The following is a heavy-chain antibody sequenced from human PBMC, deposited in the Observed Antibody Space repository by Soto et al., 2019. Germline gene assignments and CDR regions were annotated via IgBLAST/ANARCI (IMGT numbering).Heavy chain of an antibody. CDR3: AKVRLALLERRRTAYFDY. Sequence: PGGSLRLSCAASGFTFSSYAMSWVRQAPGKGLEWVSAISGSGGSTYYADSVKGRFTISRDNSKNTLYLQMNSLRAEDTAVYYYAKVRLALLERRRTAYFDYWGQGTLVTVSS. J-gene: IGHJ4*02. V-gene: IGHV3-23*01. CDR2: ISGSGGST. CDR1: GFTFSSYA. D-gene: IGHD1-1*01.